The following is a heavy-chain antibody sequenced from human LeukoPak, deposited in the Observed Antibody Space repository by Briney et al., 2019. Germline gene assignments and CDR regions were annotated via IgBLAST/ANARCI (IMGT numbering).Heavy chain of an antibody. J-gene: IGHJ6*02. Sequence: GGSLRLSCAASGFTFSSYAMSWVRQAPGKGREWVSAISGSGGSTYYADAVKGRFTISRDNSKNTLLLQMNSLRAEDTAVYYCANPPGYCVGGSCSGEYYYYGMDVWGQGTTVTVSS. D-gene: IGHD2-15*01. CDR3: ANPPGYCVGGSCSGEYYYYGMDV. CDR2: ISGSGGST. V-gene: IGHV3-23*01. CDR1: GFTFSSYA.